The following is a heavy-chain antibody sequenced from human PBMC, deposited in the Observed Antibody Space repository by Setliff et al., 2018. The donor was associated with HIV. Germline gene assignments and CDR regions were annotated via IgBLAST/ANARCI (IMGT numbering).Heavy chain of an antibody. D-gene: IGHD2-8*02. Sequence: ASVKVSCKASGYTFTAYYIHWVRQAPGHELQLLGRIEPSSGGTNYIQKFQGRVTITRDTSIYTVYMELTGLTSDDTAVYYCSRQDHSSVNTGSLYAFDVWGQGTMVTVSS. CDR1: GYTFTAYY. J-gene: IGHJ3*01. CDR2: IEPSSGGT. V-gene: IGHV1-2*06. CDR3: SRQDHSSVNTGSLYAFDV.